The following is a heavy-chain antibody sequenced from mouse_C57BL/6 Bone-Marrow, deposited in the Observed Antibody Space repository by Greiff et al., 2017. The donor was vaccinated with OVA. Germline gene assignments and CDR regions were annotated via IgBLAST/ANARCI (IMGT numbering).Heavy chain of an antibody. CDR2: IDPSDSYT. J-gene: IGHJ4*01. D-gene: IGHD3-2*02. V-gene: IGHV1-69*01. CDR3: AREATLYYAMDY. Sequence: QVQLQQPGAELVMPGASVKLSCKASGYTFTSYWMHWVKQRPGQGLEWIGEIDPSDSYTNYNQKFKGKSTLTVDKSSSTAYMQLSSLTSEDSAVYYCAREATLYYAMDYGGQGTAVTVSS. CDR1: GYTFTSYW.